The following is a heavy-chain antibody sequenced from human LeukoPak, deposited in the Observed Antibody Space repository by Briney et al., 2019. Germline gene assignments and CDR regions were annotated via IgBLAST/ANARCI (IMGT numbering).Heavy chain of an antibody. CDR1: GYTLTELS. CDR2: FDPENGKT. V-gene: IGHV1-24*01. CDR3: ATGRGVGARTAWDY. Sequence: GASVKVSCKVSGYTLTELSMHWMRQAPGKGLEWMGGFDPENGKTIYAQKFQVRVTMTKDTSTDTDYMELRSQRSEDTAMYYCATGRGVGARTAWDYWGQGTLVTVSS. J-gene: IGHJ4*02. D-gene: IGHD5-12*01.